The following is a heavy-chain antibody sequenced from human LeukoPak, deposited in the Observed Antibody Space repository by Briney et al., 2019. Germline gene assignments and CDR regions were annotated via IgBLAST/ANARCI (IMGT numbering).Heavy chain of an antibody. CDR3: AGDRNSDWYSPLDY. CDR2: ITATGDTA. V-gene: IGHV3-23*01. CDR1: GFTFTKCA. J-gene: IGHJ4*02. Sequence: GGSLRLSCVASGFTFTKCAMSWTRQAPGKGLEWVAIITATGDTAYYADSVKGRFTISRDNSRNTVYMQMDSLRAEDTAIYYCAGDRNSDWYSPLDYWGQGSQVTVSP. D-gene: IGHD6-19*01.